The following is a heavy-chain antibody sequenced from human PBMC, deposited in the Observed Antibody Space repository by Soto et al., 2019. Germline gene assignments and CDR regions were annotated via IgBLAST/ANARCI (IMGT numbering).Heavy chain of an antibody. D-gene: IGHD4-17*01. J-gene: IGHJ4*02. CDR2: INAGNGNT. CDR1: GYTFTSYA. V-gene: IGHV1-3*01. CDR3: VAVDYGYY. Sequence: QVQLVQSGAEVKKPGASVKVSCKTSGYTFTSYAVHWARQAPEQRLEWMGWINAGNGNTEYSQKFQGRVTFTRDTSASTGHMELSSLRCEDTAVYYCVAVDYGYYWGQGTLVTVSS.